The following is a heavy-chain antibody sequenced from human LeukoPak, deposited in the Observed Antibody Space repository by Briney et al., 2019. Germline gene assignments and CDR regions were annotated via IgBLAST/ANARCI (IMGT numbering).Heavy chain of an antibody. V-gene: IGHV3-7*01. CDR1: GFTFSSYW. D-gene: IGHD1-1*01. J-gene: IGHJ4*02. Sequence: PGGSLRLSCAASGFTFSSYWMNWVRRAPGKGLEWVANIKQDGSEKYYVDSVKGRFTISRDNAKNSLYLQMNSLRAEDTAVYYCARWGLYNWNSLDYWGQGTLVTVSS. CDR2: IKQDGSEK. CDR3: ARWGLYNWNSLDY.